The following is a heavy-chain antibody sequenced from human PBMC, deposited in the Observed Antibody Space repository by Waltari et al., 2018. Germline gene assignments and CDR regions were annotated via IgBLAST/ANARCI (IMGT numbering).Heavy chain of an antibody. CDR1: GDSVSTGIYY. CDR3: ARQIVVVAATPGYFDS. CDR2: IYYSGST. J-gene: IGHJ4*02. V-gene: IGHV4-61*01. D-gene: IGHD2-15*01. Sequence: QVQLQESGPGLVKPSETLSLTCPVSGDSVSTGIYYWSWIRQPPGKGLEWIGNIYYSGSTNYNPSFNSRVTISVDTSKNQFSLNLTSVTATDTAVYYCARQIVVVAATPGYFDSWGQGTLVAVSS.